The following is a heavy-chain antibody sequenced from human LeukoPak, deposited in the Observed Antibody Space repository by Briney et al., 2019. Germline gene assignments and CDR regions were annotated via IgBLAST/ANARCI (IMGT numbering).Heavy chain of an antibody. Sequence: GASVKVSCKASGYTFTSYYMHWVRQAPGQGLEWMGWMNPISGNTGFAQKFQGRVTITRDTSISTAYMEVSRLRSDDTAVYFCVRAAKCSGGGCDSKEYVYYFDYWGQGTLVTVSS. V-gene: IGHV1-8*03. CDR2: MNPISGNT. J-gene: IGHJ4*02. D-gene: IGHD6-25*01. CDR1: GYTFTSYY. CDR3: VRAAKCSGGGCDSKEYVYYFDY.